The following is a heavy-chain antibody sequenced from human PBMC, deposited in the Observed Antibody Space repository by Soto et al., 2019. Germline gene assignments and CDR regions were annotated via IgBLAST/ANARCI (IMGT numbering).Heavy chain of an antibody. CDR1: GFTFSSYG. CDR3: ARDRTSYYYYGMDV. D-gene: IGHD4-17*01. CDR2: IWYDGSNK. V-gene: IGHV3-33*01. Sequence: QVQLVESGGGVVQPGRSLRLSCAASGFTFSSYGMHWVRQAPGKGLEWVAVIWYDGSNKYYADSVKGRFTISRDTSKNTLYLQMNSLRAEDTAVYYCARDRTSYYYYGMDVWGQGTTVTVSS. J-gene: IGHJ6*02.